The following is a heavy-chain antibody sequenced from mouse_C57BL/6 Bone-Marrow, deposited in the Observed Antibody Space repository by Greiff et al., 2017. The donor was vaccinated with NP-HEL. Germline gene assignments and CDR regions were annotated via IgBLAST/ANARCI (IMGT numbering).Heavy chain of an antibody. CDR2: IYPRSGNT. J-gene: IGHJ2*03. CDR1: GYTFTSYG. Sequence: VQLQQSGAELVKPGASVKLSCKASGYTFTSYGISWVKQRTGQGLEWIGEIYPRSGNTYYNEKFKGKATLTADKSSRTAYMELRSLTSEDSAVYFCARDHYYGRSYDYGGWGNSLTVSA. V-gene: IGHV1-81*01. CDR3: ARDHYYGRSYDY. D-gene: IGHD1-1*01.